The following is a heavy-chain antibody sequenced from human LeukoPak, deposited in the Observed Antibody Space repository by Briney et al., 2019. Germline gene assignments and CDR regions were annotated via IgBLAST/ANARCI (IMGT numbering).Heavy chain of an antibody. J-gene: IGHJ4*02. CDR2: FDPEDGET. CDR1: GYTLTELS. D-gene: IGHD3-22*01. V-gene: IGHV1-24*01. CDR3: ATVPYYYDSSGHLREFGY. Sequence: ASVKVSCKVSGYTLTELSMHWVRQAPGKGLEWMGGFDPEDGETIYAQKFQGRVTMTEGTSTDTAYMELSSLRSEDTAVYYCATVPYYYDSSGHLREFGYWGQGTLVTVSS.